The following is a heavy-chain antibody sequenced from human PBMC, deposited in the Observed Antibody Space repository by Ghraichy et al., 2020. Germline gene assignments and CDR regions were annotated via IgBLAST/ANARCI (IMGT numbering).Heavy chain of an antibody. CDR2: IYYTGST. CDR3: ARHVMTGSLEARD. D-gene: IGHD3-10*01. Sequence: SETLSLTCAVSGGSISSRTYYWGWIRQSPGKGLEWLGSIYYTGSTYYNPSLKSRVTISVDASKTQFSLKLNSVTATDTAVYYCARHVMTGSLEARDWGQGTLVTVSS. CDR1: GGSISSRTYY. V-gene: IGHV4-39*01. J-gene: IGHJ4*02.